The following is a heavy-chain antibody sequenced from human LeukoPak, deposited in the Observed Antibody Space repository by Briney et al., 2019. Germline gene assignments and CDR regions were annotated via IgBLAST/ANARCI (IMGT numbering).Heavy chain of an antibody. D-gene: IGHD5-18*01. CDR3: ARSSGHSYGDFDY. V-gene: IGHV4-59*01. CDR2: THHSGAT. Sequence: NPSETLSLTSSVSGVSITSNYWSWIRQPPGKGLEWLGYTHHSGATSYNPSLKSRSTMSLDTSNNQFSLKLSSVTAADTAVYYCARSSGHSYGDFDYWGQGNLVTVSS. J-gene: IGHJ4*02. CDR1: GVSITSNY.